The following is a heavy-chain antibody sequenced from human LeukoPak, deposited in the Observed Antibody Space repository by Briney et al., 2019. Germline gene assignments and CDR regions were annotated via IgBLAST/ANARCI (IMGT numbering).Heavy chain of an antibody. Sequence: GGSLRLPCGVSGFTFSIYAMSWVRQAPGKGLEWVSTISGSGGSTYYADSVRGRFTISRDNSKITLYLQMNSLRAEDTAVYYCAKEDGQLWLPSLFDYWGQGTLVTVSS. J-gene: IGHJ4*02. CDR1: GFTFSIYA. V-gene: IGHV3-23*01. CDR2: ISGSGGST. D-gene: IGHD5-18*01. CDR3: AKEDGQLWLPSLFDY.